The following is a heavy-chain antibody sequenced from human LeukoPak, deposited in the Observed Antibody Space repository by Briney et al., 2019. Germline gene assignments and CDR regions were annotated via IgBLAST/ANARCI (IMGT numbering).Heavy chain of an antibody. CDR3: ARVPSLPYYDFWSGYSNLPLYDAFDI. J-gene: IGHJ3*02. CDR1: GGSISSYY. D-gene: IGHD3-3*01. CDR2: IYYSGST. V-gene: IGHV4-59*01. Sequence: SETLSLTCTVSGGSISSYYWSWIRQPPGKGLEWIGYIYYSGSTNYNPSLKSRVTTSVDTSKNQFSLKLSSVTAADTAVYYCARVPSLPYYDFWSGYSNLPLYDAFDIWGQGTMVTVSS.